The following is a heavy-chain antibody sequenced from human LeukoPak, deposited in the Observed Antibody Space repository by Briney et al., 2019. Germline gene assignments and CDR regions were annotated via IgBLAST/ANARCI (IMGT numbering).Heavy chain of an antibody. CDR3: AREGYSSGWAGTIPFDY. D-gene: IGHD6-19*01. CDR1: GFIFSSYS. V-gene: IGHV3-48*01. Sequence: PGGSLRLSCAASGFIFSSYSMSWVRQAPGKGLEWVSYISSSSSTIYYADSVKGRFTISRDNAKNSLYLQMNSLRVEDTAVYYCAREGYSSGWAGTIPFDYWGQGTLVTVSS. J-gene: IGHJ4*02. CDR2: ISSSSSTI.